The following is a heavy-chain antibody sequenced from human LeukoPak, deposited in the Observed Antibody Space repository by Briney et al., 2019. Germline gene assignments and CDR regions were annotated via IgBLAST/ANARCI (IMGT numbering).Heavy chain of an antibody. V-gene: IGHV1-69*13. D-gene: IGHD3-3*01. Sequence: SVKVSCKASGGTFSSYAISWVRQGPGQGLEWMGGIIPIFGTANYAQKFQGRVTITADESTSTAYMELSRLRSEDTAVYYCAGDFWSGYDRNWFDPWGQGTLVTVSS. J-gene: IGHJ5*02. CDR3: AGDFWSGYDRNWFDP. CDR2: IIPIFGTA. CDR1: GGTFSSYA.